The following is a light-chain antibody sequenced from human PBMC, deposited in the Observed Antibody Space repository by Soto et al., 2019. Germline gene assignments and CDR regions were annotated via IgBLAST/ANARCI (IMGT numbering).Light chain of an antibody. Sequence: IVMTQSPATLSVSPGERATLSCRASQSVSSDLAWYQHKPGQAPRLLIYDASNRATGIPARFSGSGSGTDFTLTISRLEPEDFAVYYCQQYGSSITFGQGTKVDIK. J-gene: IGKJ1*01. CDR1: QSVSSD. CDR3: QQYGSSIT. CDR2: DAS. V-gene: IGKV3-20*01.